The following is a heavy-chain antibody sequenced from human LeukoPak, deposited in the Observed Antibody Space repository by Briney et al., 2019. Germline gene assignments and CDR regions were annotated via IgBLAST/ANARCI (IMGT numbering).Heavy chain of an antibody. J-gene: IGHJ4*02. CDR1: GFTFDDYA. D-gene: IGHD2-2*01. V-gene: IGHV3-9*01. CDR3: AKSPLVVVPAAAFDY. Sequence: GRSLRLSCAASGFTFDDYAMHWVRQAPGKGPEWVSGISWNSGSIGYADSVKGRFTISRDNAKNSLYLQMNSLRAEDTALYYCAKSPLVVVPAAAFDYWGQGTLVTVSS. CDR2: ISWNSGSI.